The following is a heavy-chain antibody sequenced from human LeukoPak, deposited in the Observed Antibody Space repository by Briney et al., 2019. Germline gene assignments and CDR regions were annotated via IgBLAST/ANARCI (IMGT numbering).Heavy chain of an antibody. Sequence: SETLSLTCTVSGGSISSSSYYWGWIRQPPGKGLEWIGSRYSSGRTYYNPSLKSRVTISVDTSKNQFSLKLSSVTAADTAVYYCARRRWQRGPDVVNPFDYWGQGTLVTVSS. CDR3: ARRRWQRGPDVVNPFDY. V-gene: IGHV4-39*01. D-gene: IGHD5-12*01. CDR2: RYSSGRT. CDR1: GGSISSSSYY. J-gene: IGHJ4*02.